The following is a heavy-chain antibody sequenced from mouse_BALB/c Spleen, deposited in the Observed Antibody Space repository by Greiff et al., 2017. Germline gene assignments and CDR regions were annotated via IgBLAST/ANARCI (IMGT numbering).Heavy chain of an antibody. CDR2: IDPANGNT. CDR3: ARGYGSSGYYAMDY. CDR1: GFNIKDTY. J-gene: IGHJ4*01. D-gene: IGHD1-1*01. V-gene: IGHV14-3*02. Sequence: EVQGVESGAELVKPGASVKLSCTASGFNIKDTYMHWVKQRPEQGLEWIGRIDPANGNTKYDPKFQGKATITADTSSNTAYLQLSSLTSEDTAVYYCARGYGSSGYYAMDYWGQGTSVTVSS.